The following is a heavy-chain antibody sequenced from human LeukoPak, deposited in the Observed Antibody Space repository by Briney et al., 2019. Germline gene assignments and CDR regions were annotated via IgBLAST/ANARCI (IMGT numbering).Heavy chain of an antibody. CDR3: ARDVWFGAGRTFDY. J-gene: IGHJ4*02. CDR1: GGSISSGGYY. CDR2: IYTSGGT. Sequence: SETLSLTCTVSGGSISSGGYYWSWIRQPAGKGLEWIGRIYTSGGTNYNPSLKSRVTISVDTSKNQFSLRLSSVTAADTAVNYCARDVWFGAGRTFDYWGQGTLVTVSS. V-gene: IGHV4-61*02. D-gene: IGHD3-10*01.